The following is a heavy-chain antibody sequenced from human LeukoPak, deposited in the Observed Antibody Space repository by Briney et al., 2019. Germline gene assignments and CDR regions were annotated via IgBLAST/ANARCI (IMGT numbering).Heavy chain of an antibody. CDR1: GYTFTSYD. CDR3: ARGTRITFGGVIVYYFDY. CDR2: MNPNSGTT. D-gene: IGHD3-16*02. Sequence: ASVKVSCKASGYTFTSYDINWVRQATGQGLEWMGWMNPNSGTTGYAQKFQGRVTMTRNTSVSTAYMELSSLRSEDTAVYYCARGTRITFGGVIVYYFDYWGQGTLVTVSS. V-gene: IGHV1-8*01. J-gene: IGHJ4*02.